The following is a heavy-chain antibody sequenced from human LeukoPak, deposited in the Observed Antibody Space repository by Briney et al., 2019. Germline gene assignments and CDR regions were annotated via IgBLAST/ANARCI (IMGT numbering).Heavy chain of an antibody. J-gene: IGHJ4*02. D-gene: IGHD2-15*01. CDR2: IIPILGIA. V-gene: IGHV1-69*04. Sequence: ASVKVSCKASGGTFSSYAISWVRQAPGQGLEWMGRIIPILGIANYAQKFQGRVTITADKSTSTAYMELSSLRSEDTAVYYCAREGSDIVVVVAAPGYFDYWGQGTLVTVSS. CDR3: AREGSDIVVVVAAPGYFDY. CDR1: GGTFSSYA.